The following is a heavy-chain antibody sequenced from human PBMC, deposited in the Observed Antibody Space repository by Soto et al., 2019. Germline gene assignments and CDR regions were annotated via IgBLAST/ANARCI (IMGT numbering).Heavy chain of an antibody. J-gene: IGHJ4*02. Sequence: QVQLQESGPGLVKPSGTLSLTCAVSGRSIRSSNWWSWVRKPPGKGLEWIGEIYHSGSTTYNPSLKSRVTISVDKSKNQFSLKLSSVTAAATAVYYGARLVGASDFDYWGQGTLVTVSS. CDR3: ARLVGASDFDY. CDR2: IYHSGST. CDR1: GRSIRSSNW. V-gene: IGHV4-4*02. D-gene: IGHD1-26*01.